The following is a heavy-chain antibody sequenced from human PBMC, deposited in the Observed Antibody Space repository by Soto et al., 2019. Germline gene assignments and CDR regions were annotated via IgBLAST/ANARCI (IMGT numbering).Heavy chain of an antibody. V-gene: IGHV3-9*01. CDR1: GFTFDDYA. J-gene: IGHJ5*02. CDR2: ISWNSGSI. Sequence: PGGSLRLSCAASGFTFDDYAMHWVRQAPGKGLEWVSGISWNSGSIGYADSVKGRFTISRDNAKNSLYLQMNSLRAEDTALYYCAKGGHSSSWYRDWFDPWGQGTLVTVSS. D-gene: IGHD6-13*01. CDR3: AKGGHSSSWYRDWFDP.